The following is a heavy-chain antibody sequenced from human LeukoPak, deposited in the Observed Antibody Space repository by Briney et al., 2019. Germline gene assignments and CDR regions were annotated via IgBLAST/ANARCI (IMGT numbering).Heavy chain of an antibody. D-gene: IGHD3-10*02. CDR3: AELGITMIGGV. CDR2: ISSSSSFI. V-gene: IGHV3-21*01. CDR1: GFTFTTYS. J-gene: IGHJ6*04. Sequence: GGSLRLSCAASGFTFTTYSMNWVRQAPGKGLEWVSFISSSSSFIYYADSVKGRFTISRDNAKNSLYLQMNSLRAEDTAVYYCAELGITMIGGVWGKGTTVTISS.